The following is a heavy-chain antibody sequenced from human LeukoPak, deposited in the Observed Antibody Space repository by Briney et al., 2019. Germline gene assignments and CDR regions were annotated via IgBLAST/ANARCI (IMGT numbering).Heavy chain of an antibody. CDR3: ARDGDYYGSGSYYYYMDV. D-gene: IGHD3-10*01. V-gene: IGHV3-21*01. Sequence: GGSLRLSCAASGFTFSSYSMNWVRQAPGKGLEWVSSISSSSSYIYYADSVKDRFTISRDNAKNSLYLQMNSLRAEDTAVYYCARDGDYYGSGSYYYYMDVWGKGTTVTISS. CDR2: ISSSSSYI. CDR1: GFTFSSYS. J-gene: IGHJ6*03.